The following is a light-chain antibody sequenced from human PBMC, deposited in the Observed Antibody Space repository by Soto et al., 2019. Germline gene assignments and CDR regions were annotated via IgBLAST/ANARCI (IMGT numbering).Light chain of an antibody. CDR1: SSDFGSYDL. Sequence: QSALTQPASVSGSPGQSITISCTGTSSDFGSYDLVSWYQQHPGKAPKFIIFEGTKRPSGVSNRFSGSKSGNTASLTISGLQAEDEADYYCCSYAGTSTFYVFGTGTKVTVL. CDR2: EGT. V-gene: IGLV2-23*01. J-gene: IGLJ1*01. CDR3: CSYAGTSTFYV.